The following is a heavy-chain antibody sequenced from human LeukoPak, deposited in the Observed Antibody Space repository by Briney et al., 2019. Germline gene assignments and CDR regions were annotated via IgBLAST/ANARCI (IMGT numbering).Heavy chain of an antibody. Sequence: GGSLRLSCAVSGFTVSSNYMSRVRQAPGKGLEWVSVIYSGGSTYYADSVKGRFTISRDNSKNTLYLQMNSLRAEDTAVYYCASDTILNDFWSGYDDYWGQGTLVTVSS. CDR2: IYSGGST. D-gene: IGHD3-3*01. CDR3: ASDTILNDFWSGYDDY. V-gene: IGHV3-66*02. CDR1: GFTVSSNY. J-gene: IGHJ4*02.